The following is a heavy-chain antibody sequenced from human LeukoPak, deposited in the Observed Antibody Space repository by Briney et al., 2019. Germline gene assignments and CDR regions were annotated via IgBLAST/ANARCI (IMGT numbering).Heavy chain of an antibody. D-gene: IGHD6-13*01. CDR1: GFTFSSYW. CDR3: AKDRYGAAARYYFDY. J-gene: IGHJ4*02. CDR2: ISGSGGST. V-gene: IGHV3-23*01. Sequence: PGGSLRLSCAASGFTFSSYWMSWVRQAPGKGLEWVSAISGSGGSTYYADSVKGRFTISRDNSKNTLYLQMNSLRAEDTAVYYCAKDRYGAAARYYFDYWGQGTLVTVSS.